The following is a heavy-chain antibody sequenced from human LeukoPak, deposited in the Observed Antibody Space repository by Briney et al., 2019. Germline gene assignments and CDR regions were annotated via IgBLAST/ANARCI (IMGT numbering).Heavy chain of an antibody. CDR2: IIPIFGTA. Sequence: ASVKVSCKASGGTFSSYAISWVRQAPGQGLEWMGGIIPIFGTANYAQKFQGRVTITTDESTSTAYMELSNLRSEDTAVYYCAREVGGYNYRHYYYYYMDVWGKGTTVTVSS. CDR3: AREVGGYNYRHYYYYYMDV. J-gene: IGHJ6*03. V-gene: IGHV1-69*05. CDR1: GGTFSSYA. D-gene: IGHD5-24*01.